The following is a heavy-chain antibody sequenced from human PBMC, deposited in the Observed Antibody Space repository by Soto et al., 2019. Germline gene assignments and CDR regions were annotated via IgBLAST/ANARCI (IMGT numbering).Heavy chain of an antibody. CDR2: IIPVFGTV. CDR3: VRAQRIQLWASGMDV. D-gene: IGHD5-18*01. CDR1: GVTLSSYV. J-gene: IGHJ6*02. Sequence: SVKVSCKASGVTLSSYVISWLRQAPVKGLEWMGGIIPVFGTVKYAQKVQGRVTITADECTTTAYMEVRSVRSEDAAVHYCVRAQRIQLWASGMDVCGQGTTVTVSS. V-gene: IGHV1-69*13.